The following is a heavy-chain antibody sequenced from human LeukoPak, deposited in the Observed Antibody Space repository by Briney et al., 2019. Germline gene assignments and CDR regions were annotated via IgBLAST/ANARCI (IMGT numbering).Heavy chain of an antibody. CDR2: INPNSGGT. J-gene: IGHJ4*02. Sequence: GASVKVSCKASGYTFTGYYMHWVRQAPGQGLEWMGWINPNSGGTNYAQKFQGRVTMTRDTSIRTAYMELSRLRSDDTAVYYCARRPRRNGDYVPFDYWGQGTLVTVSS. D-gene: IGHD4-17*01. V-gene: IGHV1-2*02. CDR1: GYTFTGYY. CDR3: ARRPRRNGDYVPFDY.